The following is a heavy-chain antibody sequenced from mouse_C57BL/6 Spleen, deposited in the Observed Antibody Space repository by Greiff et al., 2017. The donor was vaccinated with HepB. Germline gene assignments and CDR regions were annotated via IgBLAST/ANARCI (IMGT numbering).Heavy chain of an antibody. CDR1: GYSITSGYY. CDR2: ISYDGSN. V-gene: IGHV3-6*01. J-gene: IGHJ4*01. CDR3: ARGTTVDYAMDY. D-gene: IGHD1-1*01. Sequence: EVQLVESGPGLVKPSQSLSLTCSVTGYSITSGYYWNWIRQFPGNKLEWMGYISYDGSNNYNPSLKNRISITRDTSKNQFFLKLNSVTTEDTATYYCARGTTVDYAMDYWGQGTSVTVSS.